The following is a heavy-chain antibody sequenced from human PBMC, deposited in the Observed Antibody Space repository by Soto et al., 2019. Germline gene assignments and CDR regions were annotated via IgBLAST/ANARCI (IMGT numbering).Heavy chain of an antibody. J-gene: IGHJ5*02. D-gene: IGHD2-15*01. V-gene: IGHV3-11*04. CDR1: GFTFSDYY. CDR2: IGPSGSTI. CDR3: ARDGCSGSNCLNWFDP. Sequence: GRSLRLSCAASGFTFSDYYMSWIRQAPGKGLEWVSYIGPSGSTISYADSVKGRFTISRDNAKNSLYLQMNSLRAEDTAVYYCARDGCSGSNCLNWFDPWGEGTLVTXSS.